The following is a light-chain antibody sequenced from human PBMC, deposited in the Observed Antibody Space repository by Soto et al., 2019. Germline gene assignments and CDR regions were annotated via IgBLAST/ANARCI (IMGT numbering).Light chain of an antibody. J-gene: IGLJ1*01. V-gene: IGLV2-23*01. CDR1: ISDVGSSGP. CDR3: CSHVGASTSV. CDR2: EGS. Sequence: QSALTQPESESGSPGQSITISCSGSISDVGSSGPVSWYQHHPGQVPKLIIYEGSRRPSGVSSRFSGSKTGNTASLTITGLQAEDVDRYYCCSHVGASTSVFGSGPKVAV.